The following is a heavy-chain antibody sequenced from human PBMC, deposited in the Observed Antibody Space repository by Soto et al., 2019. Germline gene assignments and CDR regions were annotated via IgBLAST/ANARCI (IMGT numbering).Heavy chain of an antibody. D-gene: IGHD2-2*01. J-gene: IGHJ6*02. V-gene: IGHV4-39*01. CDR1: GGSISSKSYS. CDR3: AKLAGYCSGNSCHGDYALDV. Sequence: SETLSLTCSVSGGSISSKSYSWGWIRQPPGKGLEWIGTFYYSENTYYNPSLRSRVTISVDTSKNQFSLKLSSVTAADTAVYYCAKLAGYCSGNSCHGDYALDVWGQGTTVT. CDR2: FYYSENT.